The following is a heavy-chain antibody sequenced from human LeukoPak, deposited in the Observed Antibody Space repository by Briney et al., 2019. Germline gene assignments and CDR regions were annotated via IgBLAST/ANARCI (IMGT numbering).Heavy chain of an antibody. D-gene: IGHD3-10*01. CDR3: ARVDKGYYYGSGSYYNVRTNYYYYMDV. CDR2: INHSGST. Sequence: SETLSLTCAVYGGSFSGYYWSWIRQPPGKGLEWIGEINHSGSTNYNPSLKSRVTISVDTSKNQFSLKLSSVTAADTAVYYCARVDKGYYYGSGSYYNVRTNYYYYMDVWGKGTTATVSS. J-gene: IGHJ6*03. V-gene: IGHV4-34*01. CDR1: GGSFSGYY.